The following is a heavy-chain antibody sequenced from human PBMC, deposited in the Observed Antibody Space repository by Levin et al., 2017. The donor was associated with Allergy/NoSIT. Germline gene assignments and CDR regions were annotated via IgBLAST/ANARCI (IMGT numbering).Heavy chain of an antibody. CDR3: AAAHSGSYQYNWFDP. CDR2: IVVGSGNT. V-gene: IGHV1-58*01. D-gene: IGHD1-26*01. J-gene: IGHJ5*02. Sequence: KRGESLKISCQASGFTFTSSAVQWVRQARGQRLEWIGWIVVGSGNTNYAQKFQERVTITRDMSTSTAYMELSSLRSEDTAVYYCAAAHSGSYQYNWFDPWGQGTLVTVSS. CDR1: GFTFTSSA.